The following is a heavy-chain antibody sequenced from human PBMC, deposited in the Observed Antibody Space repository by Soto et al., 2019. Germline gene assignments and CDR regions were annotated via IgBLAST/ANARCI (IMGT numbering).Heavy chain of an antibody. J-gene: IGHJ1*01. CDR2: ISGSGGST. CDR1: GFTFSSYA. V-gene: IGHV3-23*01. Sequence: SLRLSCAASGFTFSSYAMSWVRQAPGKGLEWVSAISGSGGSTYYADSVKGRFTISRDNSKNTLYLQMNSLRAEDTAVYYCAKDRGLYCGGDCNPYFQHWGQGTLVTVSS. CDR3: AKDRGLYCGGDCNPYFQH. D-gene: IGHD2-21*02.